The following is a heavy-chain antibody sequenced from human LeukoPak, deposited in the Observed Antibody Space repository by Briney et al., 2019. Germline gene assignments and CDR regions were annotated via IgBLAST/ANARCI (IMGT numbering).Heavy chain of an antibody. CDR2: ISPYDGST. J-gene: IGHJ4*02. CDR1: GYTFITYG. CDR3: ARDGGTGWDNYFDY. V-gene: IGHV1-18*01. Sequence: ASVRVSCKASGYTFITYGINWVRQAPGQGLEWMGWISPYDGSTNFAQNLQGRVTMTTDTSTSTAYMELRSLRSDDTAVYYCARDGGTGWDNYFDYWGQGTLVTVSS. D-gene: IGHD6-19*01.